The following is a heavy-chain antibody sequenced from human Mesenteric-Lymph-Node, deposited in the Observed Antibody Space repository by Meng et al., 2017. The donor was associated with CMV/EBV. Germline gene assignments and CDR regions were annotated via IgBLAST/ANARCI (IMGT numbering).Heavy chain of an antibody. CDR1: GFDFRNYD. Sequence: GESLKISCAVSGFDFRNYDMHWVRQTAGKGLEWVSVIDRAGDTTQYADSVKGRFTISRDNAKNSLFLQMNSLRPEDTALYYCAKDLRGSSAWYFDYWGQGTLVTVSS. CDR3: AKDLRGSSAWYFDY. V-gene: IGHV3-13*01. D-gene: IGHD6-19*01. CDR2: IDRAGDTT. J-gene: IGHJ4*02.